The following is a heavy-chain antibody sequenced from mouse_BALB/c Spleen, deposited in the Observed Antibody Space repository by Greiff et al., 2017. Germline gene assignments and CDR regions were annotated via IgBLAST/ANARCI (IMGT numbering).Heavy chain of an antibody. CDR3: AGVRGGAY. CDR2: INPSTGYT. Sequence: QVQLQQSGAELAKPGASVKMSCKASGYTFTSYWMHWVKQRPGQGLEWIGYINPSTGYTEYNQKFKDKATLTADKSSSTAYMQLSSLTSEDSAVYYCAGVRGGAYGGQGTLVTVSA. CDR1: GYTFTSYW. D-gene: IGHD2-1*01. V-gene: IGHV1-7*01. J-gene: IGHJ3*01.